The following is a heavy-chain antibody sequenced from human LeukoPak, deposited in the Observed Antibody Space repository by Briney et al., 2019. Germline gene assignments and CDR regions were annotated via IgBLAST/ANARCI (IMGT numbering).Heavy chain of an antibody. CDR3: ARDTWIQVWLPDY. CDR1: GFTFNIYA. V-gene: IGHV3-23*01. CDR2: ISGGGDST. J-gene: IGHJ4*02. D-gene: IGHD5-18*01. Sequence: GGSLRLSCAASGFTFNIYAMNWVRQAPGKGLEWVSGISGGGDSTYYADSVKGRFTISRDNSKNTLYLQMNSLRVEDTAVYYCARDTWIQVWLPDYWGQGSLATVSS.